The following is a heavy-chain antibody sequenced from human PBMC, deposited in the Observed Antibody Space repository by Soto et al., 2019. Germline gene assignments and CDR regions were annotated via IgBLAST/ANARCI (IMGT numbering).Heavy chain of an antibody. D-gene: IGHD3-10*01. CDR1: EFSFNNYA. V-gene: IGHV3-30-3*01. Sequence: QVHLVESGGGVVQPGRSLRVSCTASEFSFNNYAVHWVRQAPGEGLEWVALISSDGNNKYYPDSVKGRFTISRDHSNNSAYLQMHSRRLDDTAVYYCATWTLPLSWSWLQSAAGKLDYWGQGPLVTVSS. CDR3: ATWTLPLSWSWLQSAAGKLDY. CDR2: ISSDGNNK. J-gene: IGHJ4*02.